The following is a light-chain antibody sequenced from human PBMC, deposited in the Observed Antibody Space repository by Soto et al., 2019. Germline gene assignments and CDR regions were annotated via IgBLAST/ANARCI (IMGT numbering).Light chain of an antibody. CDR3: QEYDTVRLT. J-gene: IGKJ4*01. CDR2: GAS. V-gene: IGKV1-27*01. Sequence: DIQMTQSPSSLSASVGDTVTITCRASQGVANHLAWYQQKPGGVPELLISGASTLESGVPSRFSGSGSKKDFTLTISSLQPGDVATYSCQEYDTVRLTFGGGTKVEVK. CDR1: QGVANH.